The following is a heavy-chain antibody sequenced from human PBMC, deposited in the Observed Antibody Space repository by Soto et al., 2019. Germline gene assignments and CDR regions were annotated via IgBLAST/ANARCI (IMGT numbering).Heavy chain of an antibody. J-gene: IGHJ4*02. CDR3: ARLLDSWGEPQYFDS. CDR2: IYPGDSET. D-gene: IGHD3-16*01. V-gene: IGHV5-51*01. Sequence: PGESLKISCQTAGYTFDSNWIGWVRQMPGKGLEWMGIIYPGDSETRYSPSFQGQVTFSVDRSFKTAYLQWRSLQASDTAMYYCARLLDSWGEPQYFDSGGQGTAVTVSS. CDR1: GYTFDSNW.